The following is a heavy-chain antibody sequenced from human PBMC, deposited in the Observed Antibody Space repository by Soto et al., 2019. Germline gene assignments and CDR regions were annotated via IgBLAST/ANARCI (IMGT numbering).Heavy chain of an antibody. CDR3: ARVPYYYGSGSYYYFDY. Sequence: GGSLRLSCAASGFTFSSYAMHWVRQAPGKGLEWVAVISYDGSNKYYADSVKGRFTISRDNSKNTLYLQMNSLRAEDTAVYYCARVPYYYGSGSYYYFDYWGQGTLVTVSS. CDR1: GFTFSSYA. D-gene: IGHD3-10*01. CDR2: ISYDGSNK. J-gene: IGHJ4*02. V-gene: IGHV3-30-3*01.